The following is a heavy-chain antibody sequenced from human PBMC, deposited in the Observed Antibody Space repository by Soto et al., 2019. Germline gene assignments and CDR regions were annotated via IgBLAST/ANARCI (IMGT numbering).Heavy chain of an antibody. CDR1: GFTFSNFA. CDR2: VSHDGRKK. CDR3: ARAGTYGVLTAVVGTFGLFDV. Sequence: QVQLVESGGGVVQTGRSLRLSCAATGFTFSNFAMHWVRQAPGTGLECVTVVSHDGRKKYYADSVKGRFTMSRENSQKAQYLQMGSLRADDTAFYYCARAGTYGVLTAVVGTFGLFDVWGQVTMVTVSS. V-gene: IGHV3-30*15. J-gene: IGHJ3*01. D-gene: IGHD3-9*01.